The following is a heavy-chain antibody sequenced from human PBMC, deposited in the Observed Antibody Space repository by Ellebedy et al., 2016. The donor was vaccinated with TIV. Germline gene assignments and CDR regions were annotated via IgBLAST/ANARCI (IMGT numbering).Heavy chain of an antibody. V-gene: IGHV4-39*01. J-gene: IGHJ4*02. CDR3: ATSLAFLGEGLY. Sequence: MPSETLSLTCTVSGASIRGSNYYWGWVRQPPGKGLEWIGSIHYSWSTFYNPSLKSRVTISVDTSKNEFSLQLRSVTAADTAFYYCATSLAFLGEGLYWGQGTLVTVSS. D-gene: IGHD3-3*02. CDR1: GASIRGSNYY. CDR2: IHYSWST.